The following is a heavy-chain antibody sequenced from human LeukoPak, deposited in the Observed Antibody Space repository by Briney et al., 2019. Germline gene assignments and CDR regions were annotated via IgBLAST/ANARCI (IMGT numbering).Heavy chain of an antibody. CDR1: GGSISSSSYN. V-gene: IGHV4-39*07. CDR3: AKTNYYDSSGDSY. J-gene: IGHJ4*02. CDR2: INRSGST. Sequence: TSETLSLTCTVSGGSISSSSYNWGWIRQPPGKGLEWIGEINRSGSTNYNPSLKSRVTLSVDTSKKQFSLNLSSVTAADTAVYYCAKTNYYDSSGDSYWGQGTLVTVSS. D-gene: IGHD3-22*01.